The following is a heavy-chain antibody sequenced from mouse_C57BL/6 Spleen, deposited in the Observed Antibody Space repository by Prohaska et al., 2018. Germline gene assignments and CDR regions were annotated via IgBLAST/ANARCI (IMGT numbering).Heavy chain of an antibody. CDR3: ASPNWDWYFDV. CDR2: RKPDSRTI. J-gene: IGHJ1*03. V-gene: IGHV4-1*01. Sequence: EVKLLQSGGVLVQPGGSLILSCAASGIDFSSYLMSWVRRAPGKGLEWIGERKPDSRTINYAPSLKDKFSNSRENAKNTMDLERSKVRSEETALYYCASPNWDWYFDVWGTGTTVTVAS. D-gene: IGHD4-1*01. CDR1: GIDFSSYL.